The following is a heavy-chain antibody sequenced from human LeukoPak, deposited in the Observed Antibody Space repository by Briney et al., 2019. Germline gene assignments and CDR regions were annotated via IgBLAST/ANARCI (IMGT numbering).Heavy chain of an antibody. CDR2: ISYDGSNK. CDR3: AKDLPDYDSSGYPDTTGGSGY. D-gene: IGHD3-22*01. V-gene: IGHV3-30*18. Sequence: GGSLRLSCAASGFTFSNYWMRWVRQAPGKGLEWVAVISYDGSNKYYADSVKGRFTISRDNSKNTLYLQMNSLRAEDTAVYYCAKDLPDYDSSGYPDTTGGSGYWGQGTLVTVSS. CDR1: GFTFSNYW. J-gene: IGHJ4*02.